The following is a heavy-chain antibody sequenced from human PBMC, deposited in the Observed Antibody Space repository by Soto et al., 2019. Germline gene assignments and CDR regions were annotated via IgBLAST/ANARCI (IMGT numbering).Heavy chain of an antibody. J-gene: IGHJ4*02. Sequence: PGGSLRLSCAASGFSFRDYWVTWVRQAPGKGLEWVSAISGSGGSKYYADSVKGRFTISRDNSKNTLYLQMNSLRAEDTAVYYCAKDSRRPVTYFDYWGQGTLVTVSS. CDR2: ISGSGGSK. CDR1: GFSFRDYW. CDR3: AKDSRRPVTYFDY. D-gene: IGHD5-18*01. V-gene: IGHV3-23*01.